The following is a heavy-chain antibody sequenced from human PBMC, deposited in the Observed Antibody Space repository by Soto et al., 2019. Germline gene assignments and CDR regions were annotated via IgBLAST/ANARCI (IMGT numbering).Heavy chain of an antibody. J-gene: IGHJ4*02. CDR3: ARYYYDSSGYLDY. CDR2: IYYSGST. CDR1: GGSISSSSYY. V-gene: IGHV4-39*01. Sequence: QLQLQESGPGLVKPSETLSLTCTVSGGSISSSSYYWGWIHQPPGKGLEWIGSIYYSGSTYYNPSLKSRVTISVDTSKNQFSLKLSSVTAADTAVYYCARYYYDSSGYLDYWGQGTLVTVSS. D-gene: IGHD3-22*01.